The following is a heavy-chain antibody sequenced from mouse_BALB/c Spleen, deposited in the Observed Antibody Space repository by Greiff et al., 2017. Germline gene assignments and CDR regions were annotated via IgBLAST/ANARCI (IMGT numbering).Heavy chain of an antibody. V-gene: IGHV2-9*02. CDR2: IWAGGST. CDR1: GFSLTSYG. D-gene: IGHD2-10*02. Sequence: VHLVESGPGLVAPSQSLSITCTVSGFSLTSYGVHWVRQPPGKGLEWLGVIWAGGSTNYYSALLSRLSSSKDNSTSQVFLKMISLQTDDTAMYYCARGPYGHYAMDYWGQGTSVTVSS. J-gene: IGHJ4*01. CDR3: ARGPYGHYAMDY.